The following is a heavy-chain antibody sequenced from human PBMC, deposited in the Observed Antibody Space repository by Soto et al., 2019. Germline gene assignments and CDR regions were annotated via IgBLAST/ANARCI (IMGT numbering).Heavy chain of an antibody. D-gene: IGHD3-3*01. CDR1: GGSISSYY. CDR3: ARWGSYDFWSGYYGRDVMDV. Sequence: SETLSLTCTVSGGSISSYYWSWFRQPPGKGLEWIGYIYYSGSTNYNPSLKSRVTISVDTSKNQFSLKLSSVTAADTAVYYCARWGSYDFWSGYYGRDVMDVWSQGTTVTVSS. V-gene: IGHV4-59*01. CDR2: IYYSGST. J-gene: IGHJ6*02.